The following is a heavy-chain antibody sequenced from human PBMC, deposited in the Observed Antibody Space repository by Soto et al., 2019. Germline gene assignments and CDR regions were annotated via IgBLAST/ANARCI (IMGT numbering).Heavy chain of an antibody. V-gene: IGHV1-69*04. CDR1: GGTFSNDI. J-gene: IGHJ4*02. Sequence: GASVKVSCKTSGGTFSNDITTWVRQAPGQGLEWMGRIIPLLDIANYAQKFQGRVTITADKSTSTAYMELNSLRSEDTAVYYCARDSPIGSTFSGYDAIDYWGQGTLVTVSS. D-gene: IGHD5-12*01. CDR2: IIPLLDIA. CDR3: ARDSPIGSTFSGYDAIDY.